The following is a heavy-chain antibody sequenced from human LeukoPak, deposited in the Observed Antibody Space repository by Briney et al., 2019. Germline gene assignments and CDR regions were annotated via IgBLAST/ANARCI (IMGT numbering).Heavy chain of an antibody. D-gene: IGHD3-22*01. J-gene: IGHJ3*01. V-gene: IGHV3-21*01. Sequence: PGGSLRLSCAASGFTFSSYTMNWVRQAPGKGLEWVSSISSSSTDIYYRDSVKGRFTISRDNAKNSLYLQMNSLRAEDTAVYYCARAAIYYHDSSGYSGAFDLWGQGTMVTVSS. CDR1: GFTFSSYT. CDR2: ISSSSTDI. CDR3: ARAAIYYHDSSGYSGAFDL.